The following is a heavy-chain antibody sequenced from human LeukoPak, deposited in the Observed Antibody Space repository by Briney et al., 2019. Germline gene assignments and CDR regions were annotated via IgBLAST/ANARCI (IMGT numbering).Heavy chain of an antibody. J-gene: IGHJ4*02. CDR3: ARAILLNYYDSSGYLGYFDY. CDR2: INHSGST. CDR1: GGSFSGYY. D-gene: IGHD3-22*01. V-gene: IGHV4-34*01. Sequence: SETLSLTCAVYGGSFSGYYWSWIRKPPGKGLEWIGEINHSGSTNYNPSLKSRVTISVDTSKNQFSLKLSSVTAADTAVYYCARAILLNYYDSSGYLGYFDYWGQGTLVTVSS.